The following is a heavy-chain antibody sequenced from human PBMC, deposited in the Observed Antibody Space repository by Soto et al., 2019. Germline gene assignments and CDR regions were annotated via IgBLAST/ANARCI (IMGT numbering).Heavy chain of an antibody. CDR1: EFTFSSYA. CDR3: AKGTGRSSGSYYYALKHHYYYYYMDV. CDR2: ISSSGGST. D-gene: IGHD3-10*01. J-gene: IGHJ6*03. V-gene: IGHV3-23*01. Sequence: PGGSLRLSCAASEFTFSSYAMSWVRQAPGKGLEWVSAISSSGGSTYYADSVKGRFTISRDNSKNTLYLQMNSLRAEDTAVYYCAKGTGRSSGSYYYALKHHYYYYYMDVWGKGTTVTVSS.